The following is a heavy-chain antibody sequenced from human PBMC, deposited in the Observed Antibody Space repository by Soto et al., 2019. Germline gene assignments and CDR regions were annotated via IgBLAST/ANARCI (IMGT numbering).Heavy chain of an antibody. J-gene: IGHJ5*02. CDR1: GGSFSGYY. CDR3: ARGRIEPKRVVVAATRCWFDP. D-gene: IGHD2-15*01. CDR2: INHSGST. V-gene: IGHV4-34*01. Sequence: SETLSLTCAVYGGSFSGYYWSWIRQPPGKGLEWIGEINHSGSTNYNPSLKGRVTISVDTSKNQFSLKLSSVTAADTAVYYCARGRIEPKRVVVAATRCWFDPWGQGTLVTVSS.